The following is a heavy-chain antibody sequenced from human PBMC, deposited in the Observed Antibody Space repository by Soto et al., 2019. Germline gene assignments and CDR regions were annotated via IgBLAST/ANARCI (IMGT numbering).Heavy chain of an antibody. CDR3: AKKGYYPSGKINLFGS. CDR1: GYSINSDYY. Sequence: SETLSLTCAVSGYSINSDYYWGWIRQPPGKGLEWIGSVDHSGRTYYSPSLRSRLTIFIDTSKNQFSLRLTSVTAADTAMYFCAKKGYYPSGKINLFGSWGPGTLVTVSS. D-gene: IGHD3-10*01. V-gene: IGHV4-38-2*01. J-gene: IGHJ4*02. CDR2: VDHSGRT.